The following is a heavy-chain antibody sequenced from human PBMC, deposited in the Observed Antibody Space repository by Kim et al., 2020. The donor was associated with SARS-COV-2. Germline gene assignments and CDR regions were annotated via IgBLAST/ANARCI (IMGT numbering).Heavy chain of an antibody. J-gene: IGHJ3*02. D-gene: IGHD3-22*01. CDR3: ARMMSSGYYYKPSSHAFDI. CDR1: GYTFTSYG. Sequence: ASVKVSCKASGYTFTSYGISWVRQAPGQGLEWMGWISAYNGNTNYAQKLQGRVTMTTDTSTSTAYMELRSLRSDDTAVYYCARMMSSGYYYKPSSHAFDIWGQGTMVTVSS. CDR2: ISAYNGNT. V-gene: IGHV1-18*04.